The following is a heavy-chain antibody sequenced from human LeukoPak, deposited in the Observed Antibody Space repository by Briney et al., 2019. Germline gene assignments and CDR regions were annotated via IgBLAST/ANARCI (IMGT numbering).Heavy chain of an antibody. CDR1: GITFSSYG. V-gene: IGHV4-39*01. CDR3: ARRSRKGWFGENSYYFDY. J-gene: IGHJ4*02. CDR2: IYYSGST. Sequence: GSLRLSCAASGITFSSYGMSWVRQPPGKGLEWIGSIYYSGSTYYNPSLKSRVTISVDTSKNQFSLKLSSVTAADTAVYYCARRSRKGWFGENSYYFDYWGQGTLVTVSS. D-gene: IGHD3-10*01.